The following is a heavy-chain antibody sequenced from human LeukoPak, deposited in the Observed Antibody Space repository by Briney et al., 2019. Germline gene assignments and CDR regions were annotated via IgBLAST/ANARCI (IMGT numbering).Heavy chain of an antibody. CDR1: GFTFSSYA. D-gene: IGHD4-23*01. Sequence: GGSLRLSCAASGFTFSSYAMSWVRQAPGRWLEWVSAISGSGGSTYYADSVKGRFTISRDNSKNTLYLQMNSLRAEDTAVYYCAKDGPMVRRGIDYWGQGTLVTVSS. CDR2: ISGSGGST. J-gene: IGHJ4*02. V-gene: IGHV3-23*01. CDR3: AKDGPMVRRGIDY.